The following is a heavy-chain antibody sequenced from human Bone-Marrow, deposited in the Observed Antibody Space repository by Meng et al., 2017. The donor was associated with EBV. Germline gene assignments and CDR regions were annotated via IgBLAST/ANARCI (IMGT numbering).Heavy chain of an antibody. CDR3: ASTSGNLIYSDY. V-gene: IGHV4-61*01. J-gene: IGHJ4*02. CDR1: GASVSSGSYY. Sequence: QVQLKESGPGLVKPSETLSLTCTVSGASVSSGSYYWNWIRQLPGKGLEWIGYIYYNGNTNYNPSLKSRVTISVDTSKNQFSLKLSSVTAADTAVYYCASTSGNLIYSDYWGQGTLVTVSS. D-gene: IGHD1-26*01. CDR2: IYYNGNT.